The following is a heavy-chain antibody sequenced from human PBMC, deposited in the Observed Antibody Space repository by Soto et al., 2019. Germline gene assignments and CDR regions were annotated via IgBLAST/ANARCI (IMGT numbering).Heavy chain of an antibody. Sequence: EVQLLESGGGLVQPGGSLRLSCAASGFTFSNYAVTWVRQAPGKGLEWVSTISCGGGSTYYADSVKGRFTISRDNSKNTLYLQMDSVMATDTALYDREKDHGSSWDATDYWGQGPRVPVSS. J-gene: IGHJ4*02. V-gene: IGHV3-23*01. CDR2: ISCGGGST. CDR1: GFTFSNYA. CDR3: EKDHGSSWDATDY. D-gene: IGHD6-13*01.